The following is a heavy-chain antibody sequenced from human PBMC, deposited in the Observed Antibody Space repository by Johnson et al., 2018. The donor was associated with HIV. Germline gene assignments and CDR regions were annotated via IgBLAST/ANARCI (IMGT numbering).Heavy chain of an antibody. CDR2: ISWNSGSTI. CDR1: GFTFDDYA. V-gene: IGHV3-9*01. J-gene: IGHJ3*02. Sequence: VQLVESGGGLVQPGGSLRLSCAASGFTFDDYAMHWVRQAPGKGLEWVSGISWNSGSTIYYADSGKGRFTIFRDNANRSLYLQMNSLRAEDTAMYYCAREGVRPTCPLDILGQGTRVTVSS. CDR3: AREGVRPTCPLDI. D-gene: IGHD3-3*01.